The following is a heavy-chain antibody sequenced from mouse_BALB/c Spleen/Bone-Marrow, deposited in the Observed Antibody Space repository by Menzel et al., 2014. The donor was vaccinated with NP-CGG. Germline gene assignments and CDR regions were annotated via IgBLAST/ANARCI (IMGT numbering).Heavy chain of an antibody. CDR1: GYTFTSYT. D-gene: IGHD4-1*01. CDR2: INPSSGYT. J-gene: IGHJ3*01. Sequence: VQLQQSAAELARHGASVKMSCKASGYTFTSYTMHWVKQRPGQGLEWIGYINPSSGYTEYNQKFKDKTTLTADKSSSTAYMQLSSLTSEDSAVYYCAYWDLAYWGQGTLVTVSA. V-gene: IGHV1-4*02. CDR3: AYWDLAY.